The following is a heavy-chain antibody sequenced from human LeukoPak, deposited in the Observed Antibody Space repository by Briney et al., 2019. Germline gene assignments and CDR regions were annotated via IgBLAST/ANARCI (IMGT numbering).Heavy chain of an antibody. Sequence: PGRSLRLSCAASGFTFSSYGMHWVRQAPGKGLEWVAVIRYDGSNKYYADSVKGRFTISRDNSKNTLYLQMNSLRAEDTAVYYCARVDGGGYYDYWGQGTLVTVSS. D-gene: IGHD4-23*01. CDR3: ARVDGGGYYDY. J-gene: IGHJ4*02. CDR2: IRYDGSNK. CDR1: GFTFSSYG. V-gene: IGHV3-33*01.